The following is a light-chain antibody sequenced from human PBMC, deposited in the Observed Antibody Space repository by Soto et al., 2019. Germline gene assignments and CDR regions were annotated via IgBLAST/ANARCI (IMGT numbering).Light chain of an antibody. Sequence: QSALTQPASVSGSPGQSITISCSGTGSDVGAYNYVSWYQQHPAKAPKLMIYDVSNRPSGVSDRFSGSKSGNTAPLTISGLQAEDEADYYCYSYTSSSTYVFVSGTKVTVL. CDR2: DVS. V-gene: IGLV2-14*01. J-gene: IGLJ1*01. CDR3: YSYTSSSTYV. CDR1: GSDVGAYNY.